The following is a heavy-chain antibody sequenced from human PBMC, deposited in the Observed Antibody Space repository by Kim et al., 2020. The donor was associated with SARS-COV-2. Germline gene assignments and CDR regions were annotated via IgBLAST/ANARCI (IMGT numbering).Heavy chain of an antibody. D-gene: IGHD5-12*01. V-gene: IGHV3-74*01. CDR1: GFTFSSYW. Sequence: GGSLRLSCAASGFTFSSYWMHWVRQAPGKGLVWVSRINSDGSSTSYADSVKGRFTISRDNAKNTRYLQMNSLRAEDTAVYYCARDKRYVRVATIDYGMDVWGQGTTVTASS. CDR3: ARDKRYVRVATIDYGMDV. J-gene: IGHJ6*02. CDR2: INSDGSST.